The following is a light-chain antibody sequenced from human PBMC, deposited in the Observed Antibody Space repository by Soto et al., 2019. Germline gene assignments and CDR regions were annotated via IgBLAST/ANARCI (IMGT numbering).Light chain of an antibody. Sequence: DTQMTQSPSTVSASVGDRITITCRASQNIQRWLAWYQQKPGKAPKLLIYKASSLERGVPSRFSAGGSGVEFTLNISSVQPEDFATYYCQQYNSYFTFGQGTRLEIK. V-gene: IGKV1-5*03. CDR2: KAS. CDR1: QNIQRW. CDR3: QQYNSYFT. J-gene: IGKJ5*01.